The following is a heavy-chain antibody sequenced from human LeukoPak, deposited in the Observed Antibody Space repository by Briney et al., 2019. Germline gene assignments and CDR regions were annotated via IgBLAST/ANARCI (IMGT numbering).Heavy chain of an antibody. Sequence: PGGSLRLSCAASGFTFSSYGMHCVRLAPGKGLEWVAIISYDGSNKYYADSVKGRFTISRDSSKNTLYLQMNSLRAEDTAVYYCAKGGEGYNWNDAFDYWGQGTMVTVSS. V-gene: IGHV3-30*18. J-gene: IGHJ4*02. D-gene: IGHD1-20*01. CDR3: AKGGEGYNWNDAFDY. CDR1: GFTFSSYG. CDR2: ISYDGSNK.